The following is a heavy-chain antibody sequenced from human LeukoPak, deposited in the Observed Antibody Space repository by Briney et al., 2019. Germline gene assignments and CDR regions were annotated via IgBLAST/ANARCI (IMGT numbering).Heavy chain of an antibody. Sequence: GASVKVSCKPSGYTFTDYAMNWVRQAPGQGLGYMGWVNTNTGNPTYAQGFTGRFVFSSDSSVSTAYLQITSLKADDSAIYFCASCNDSSGYFAYWGQGTLVTVSS. CDR1: GYTFTDYA. D-gene: IGHD3-22*01. V-gene: IGHV7-4-1*02. CDR2: VNTNTGNP. J-gene: IGHJ4*02. CDR3: ASCNDSSGYFAY.